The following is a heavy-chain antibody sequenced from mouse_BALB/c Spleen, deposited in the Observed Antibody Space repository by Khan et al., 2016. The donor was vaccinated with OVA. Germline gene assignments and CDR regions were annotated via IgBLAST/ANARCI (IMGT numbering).Heavy chain of an antibody. CDR2: INPSNDYT. J-gene: IGHJ3*01. CDR3: VRDGAYHRNDGWFAY. CDR1: GYTFTSYT. D-gene: IGHD2-14*01. Sequence: QVQLKESGAELARPGASEKMSCKASGYTFTSYTIHWIKKRPGQGLEWIGYINPSNDYTNYNQKFKDKATLTTDKSSTTAYLRLSSLTSDDSAVYNCVRDGAYHRNDGWFAYWGQGTLVTVSA. V-gene: IGHV1-4*01.